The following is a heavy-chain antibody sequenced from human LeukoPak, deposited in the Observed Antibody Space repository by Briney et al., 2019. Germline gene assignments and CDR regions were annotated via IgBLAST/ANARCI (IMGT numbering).Heavy chain of an antibody. CDR1: GFTFSDYY. J-gene: IGHJ5*02. Sequence: PGGSLRLSCAAFGFTFSDYYMSWIRQAPGKGLEWVSYISSSGSTIYYADSVKGRFTISRDNAKNSLYLQMNSLRAEDTAVYYCANFERTVAGPYNWFDPWGQGTLVTVSS. CDR3: ANFERTVAGPYNWFDP. CDR2: ISSSGSTI. D-gene: IGHD6-19*01. V-gene: IGHV3-11*01.